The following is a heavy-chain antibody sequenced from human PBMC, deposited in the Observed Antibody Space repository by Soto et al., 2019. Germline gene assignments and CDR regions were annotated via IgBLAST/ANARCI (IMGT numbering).Heavy chain of an antibody. D-gene: IGHD3-10*01. CDR1: GGSFSGYY. Sequence: TSETLSLTCAVYGGSFSGYYWSWIRQPPGKGLEWIGEINHSGSTNYNPSLKSRVTISVDTSKNQFSLKLSSVTAADTAVYYCARGTYYGSGSYSPNWLDPWGQGTLVTVSS. J-gene: IGHJ5*02. V-gene: IGHV4-34*01. CDR3: ARGTYYGSGSYSPNWLDP. CDR2: INHSGST.